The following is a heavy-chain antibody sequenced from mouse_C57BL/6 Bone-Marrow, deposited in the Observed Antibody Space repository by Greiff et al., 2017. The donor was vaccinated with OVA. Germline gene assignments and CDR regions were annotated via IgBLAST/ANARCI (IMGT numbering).Heavy chain of an antibody. Sequence: QVQLKESGAELVRPGTSVKLSCKASGYTFTSYWMHWVKQRPGQGLEWIGVIDPSDSYTNYNQTFKGKATLTVDTSSSTAYMQLSSLTSEDSAVYYCARGRSFAYWGQGTLVTVSA. V-gene: IGHV1-59*01. CDR2: IDPSDSYT. J-gene: IGHJ3*01. CDR3: ARGRSFAY. CDR1: GYTFTSYW.